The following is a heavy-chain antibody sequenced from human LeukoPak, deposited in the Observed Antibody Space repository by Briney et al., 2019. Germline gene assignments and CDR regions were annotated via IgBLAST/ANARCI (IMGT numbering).Heavy chain of an antibody. CDR3: ARGKTSQNIVTRKTYNWFDP. CDR2: ISSSSDYI. V-gene: IGHV3-21*01. J-gene: IGHJ5*02. CDR1: GFTFSTYN. Sequence: GGSLRLSCAASGFTFSTYNMNWVRQAPGKGLEWVSSISSSSDYIYYADSVKGRFTISRDNAKNSLYLQMKSLRAEDTAVYYCARGKTSQNIVTRKTYNWFDPWGQGTLVTVSS. D-gene: IGHD2/OR15-2a*01.